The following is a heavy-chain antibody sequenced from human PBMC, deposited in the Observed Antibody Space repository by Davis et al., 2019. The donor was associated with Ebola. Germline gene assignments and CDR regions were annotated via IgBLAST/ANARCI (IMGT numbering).Heavy chain of an antibody. CDR1: GASISSGDFH. CDR2: IYYSGIT. V-gene: IGHV4-30-4*01. D-gene: IGHD2-15*01. CDR3: AREGSGPDY. Sequence: SETLSLTCTVSGASISSGDFHWSWLRQSPGKGLEWIGFIYYSGITYYNPSLKSRVSISVDTSKNHFSLKLSSVTAADTAVYYCAREGSGPDYWGQGTLVTVSS. J-gene: IGHJ4*02.